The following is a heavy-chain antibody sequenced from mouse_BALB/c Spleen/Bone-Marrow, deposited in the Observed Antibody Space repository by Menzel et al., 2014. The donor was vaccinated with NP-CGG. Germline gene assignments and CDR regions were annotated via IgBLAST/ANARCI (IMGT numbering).Heavy chain of an antibody. V-gene: IGHV1-5*01. D-gene: IGHD3-1*01. J-gene: IGHJ2*01. CDR2: IHPGNSDT. CDR1: CYTFSNYW. Sequence: VQLQQSGTVLARPGAAVKMSCKASCYTFSNYWIHWIKQRPGQGLEWIGTIHPGNSDTTYNQKFKGKAKLTAVTSTSTAYMELSSLTNEDSAVYYCTTLARNNFDYWGQGTTLTVSS. CDR3: TTLARNNFDY.